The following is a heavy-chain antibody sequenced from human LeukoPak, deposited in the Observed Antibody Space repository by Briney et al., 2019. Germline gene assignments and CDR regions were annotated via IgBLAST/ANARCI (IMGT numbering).Heavy chain of an antibody. CDR2: INHRGST. CDR3: ARGRVSSSTWHSTYYYYFYMDV. CDR1: GGSFSGYY. J-gene: IGHJ6*03. D-gene: IGHD4-11*01. Sequence: SETLSLTCAVYGGSFSGYYWSWIRQPPGKGLEWIGEINHRGSTNYNPSLNSRVTISRDTSKNHFSLQLSSVTAADTAVYFCARGRVSSSTWHSTYYYYFYMDVWGKGTTVTISS. V-gene: IGHV4-34*01.